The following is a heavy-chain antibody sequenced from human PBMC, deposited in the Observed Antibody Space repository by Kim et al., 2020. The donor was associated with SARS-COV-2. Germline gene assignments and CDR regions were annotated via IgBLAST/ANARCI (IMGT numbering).Heavy chain of an antibody. CDR3: AKDIPTRGGDCYSWYCAEYFQH. J-gene: IGHJ1*01. CDR2: ISGDGGST. CDR1: GFTFDDYA. V-gene: IGHV3-43*02. D-gene: IGHD2-21*01. Sequence: GGSLRLSCAASGFTFDDYAMHWVRQAPGKGLEWVSLISGDGGSTYYADSVKGRFTISRDNSKNSLYLQMNSLRTEDTALYYCAKDIPTRGGDCYSWYCAEYFQHWGQGTLVTVSS.